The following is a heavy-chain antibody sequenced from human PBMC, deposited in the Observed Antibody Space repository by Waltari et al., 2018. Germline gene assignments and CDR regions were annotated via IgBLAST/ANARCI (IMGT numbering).Heavy chain of an antibody. V-gene: IGHV4-38-2*01. Sequence: QVQLQESGPGLVKPSETLSLTCAVSGYSISSGYYWGWIRQPPGKGLEWIGSIYHSGGNYYNPSLKSRVTISVDTSKNQFSLKLSSVTAADTAVYYCARHKTNTVTIDYWGQGTLVTVSS. CDR3: ARHKTNTVTIDY. CDR2: IYHSGGN. D-gene: IGHD4-17*01. CDR1: GYSISSGYY. J-gene: IGHJ4*02.